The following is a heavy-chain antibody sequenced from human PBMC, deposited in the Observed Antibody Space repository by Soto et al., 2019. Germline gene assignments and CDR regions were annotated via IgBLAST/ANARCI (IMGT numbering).Heavy chain of an antibody. Sequence: WGSLRLSCAASGFTCTNYWMHWVRQAPGKGLVWVSCVANEGSSATYADSVKGRFTISRDNAKNTLYLQMNSLRAEDTAVYYCARDTPNNCFYPWGQGTLVTVSS. J-gene: IGHJ5*02. CDR2: VANEGSSA. CDR3: ARDTPNNCFYP. V-gene: IGHV3-74*01. CDR1: GFTCTNYW.